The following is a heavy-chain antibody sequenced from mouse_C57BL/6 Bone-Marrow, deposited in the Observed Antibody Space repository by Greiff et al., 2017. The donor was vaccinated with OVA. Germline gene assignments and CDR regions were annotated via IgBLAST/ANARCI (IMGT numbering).Heavy chain of an antibody. D-gene: IGHD2-4*01. CDR3: ARFYDYDGFAY. V-gene: IGHV5-6*01. CDR1: GFTFSSYG. Sequence: EVQGVESGGDLVKPGGSLKLSCAASGFTFSSYGMSWVRQTPDKRLEWVATISSGGSYTYYPDSVKGRFTISRDNAKNTLYLQMSSLKSEDTAMYYCARFYDYDGFAYWGQGTLVTVSA. CDR2: ISSGGSYT. J-gene: IGHJ3*01.